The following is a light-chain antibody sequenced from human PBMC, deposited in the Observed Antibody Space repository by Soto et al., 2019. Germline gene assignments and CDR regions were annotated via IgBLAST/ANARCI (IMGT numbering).Light chain of an antibody. J-gene: IGKJ5*01. CDR1: QNVGSNY. CDR2: GAS. V-gene: IGKV3-20*01. Sequence: EIVLTQSPDTLSLSPGERATLSCRASQNVGSNYLAWYQQKPGQAPRLLIRGASSRATGIPDRFSGSGSGTDFTLTVSRLEPEDFAVYYCQQYARSPITFGQGTRLEIK. CDR3: QQYARSPIT.